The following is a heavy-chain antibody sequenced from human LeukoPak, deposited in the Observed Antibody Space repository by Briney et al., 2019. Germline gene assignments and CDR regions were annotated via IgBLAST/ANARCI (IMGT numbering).Heavy chain of an antibody. J-gene: IGHJ4*02. CDR2: TYYRSKWYN. Sequence: SQTLSLTCAISGDSVSSNSAAWNWIRQSPARGLEWLGRTYYRSKWYNDYAVFLKSRITINPDTSRNQFSLQLESVTPDDTAMYYCTRTGMFADSWGQGTLVTVSS. V-gene: IGHV6-1*01. CDR3: TRTGMFADS. D-gene: IGHD3-10*02. CDR1: GDSVSSNSAA.